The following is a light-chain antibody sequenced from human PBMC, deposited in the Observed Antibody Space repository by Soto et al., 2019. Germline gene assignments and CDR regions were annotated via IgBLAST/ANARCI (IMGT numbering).Light chain of an antibody. J-gene: IGKJ1*01. CDR3: QQYYSTPQT. V-gene: IGKV4-1*01. CDR1: QSVLYSSNNKNY. Sequence: DIVMTQSPDSLAVSLGERATINCKSSQSVLYSSNNKNYLAWYQQKPGQPPKLLIYWASTRESGVPDRFSGSGSWTYFTLTISSLQAEDVAVYYCQQYYSTPQTFGQGTKVEIK. CDR2: WAS.